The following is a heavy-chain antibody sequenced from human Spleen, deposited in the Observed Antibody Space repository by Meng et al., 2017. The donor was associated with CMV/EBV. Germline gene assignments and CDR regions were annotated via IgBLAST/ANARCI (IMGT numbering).Heavy chain of an antibody. CDR1: GFIFSDYS. Sequence: GGSLRLSCAASGFIFSDYSMNWIRQAPGKGLEWVSSISRDNNYIYYKDSVKGRFTISRDNAKNSLYLQMNSLRAEDTAVYYCARGYGFWSGYYGDGMDVWGQGTTVTVSS. CDR2: ISRDNNYI. CDR3: ARGYGFWSGYYGDGMDV. D-gene: IGHD3-3*01. J-gene: IGHJ6*02. V-gene: IGHV3-21*01.